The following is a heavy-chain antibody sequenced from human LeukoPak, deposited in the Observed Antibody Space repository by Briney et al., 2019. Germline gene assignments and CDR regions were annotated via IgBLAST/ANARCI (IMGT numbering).Heavy chain of an antibody. CDR1: GGSFSGYY. J-gene: IGHJ4*02. CDR3: AIMVRGVPYGY. D-gene: IGHD3-10*01. Sequence: SSETLSLTCAVYGGSFSGYYWSWIRQPPGKGLEWIGEINHSGSTNYNPSLKSRVTISVDTSKNQFSLKLSSVTAADTAVYYCAIMVRGVPYGYWGQGTLVTVSS. CDR2: INHSGST. V-gene: IGHV4-34*01.